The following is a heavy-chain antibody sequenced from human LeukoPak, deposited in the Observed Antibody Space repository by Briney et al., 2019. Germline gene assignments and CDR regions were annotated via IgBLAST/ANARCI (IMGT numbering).Heavy chain of an antibody. CDR1: GYTFTGYY. CDR2: INPNSGGT. CDR3: ARDFSGVGRRSSYYYGMDV. Sequence: ASVTVSCKASGYTFTGYYMHWVRQAPGQGLEWMGWINPNSGGTNYAQKFQGWVTMTRDTSISTAYMELSRLRSDDTAVYYCARDFSGVGRRSSYYYGMDVWGQGTTVTVSS. V-gene: IGHV1-2*04. J-gene: IGHJ6*02. D-gene: IGHD6-13*01.